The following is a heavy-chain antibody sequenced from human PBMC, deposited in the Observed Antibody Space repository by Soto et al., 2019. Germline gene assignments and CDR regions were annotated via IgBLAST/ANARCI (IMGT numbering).Heavy chain of an antibody. CDR1: GGSISSYY. V-gene: IGHV4-59*01. CDR2: IYYSGST. Sequence: ETLSLTCTVSGGSISSYYWSWIRQPPGKGLGWIGYIYYSGSTNYNPSLKSRVTISVDTSKNQFSLKLSSVTAADTAVYYCARVATTVITESYFDYWGQGTLVTVSS. J-gene: IGHJ4*02. D-gene: IGHD4-17*01. CDR3: ARVATTVITESYFDY.